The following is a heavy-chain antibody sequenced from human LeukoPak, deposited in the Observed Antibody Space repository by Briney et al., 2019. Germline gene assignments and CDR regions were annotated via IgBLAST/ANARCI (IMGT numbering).Heavy chain of an antibody. CDR2: INPNSGNT. V-gene: IGHV1-8*02. Sequence: GASVKVSCKASGYTFTGYYMHWVRQAPGQGLEWMGWINPNSGNTGYAQKFQGRVTMTRNTSISTAYMEPSSLRSEDTAVYYCARDFDWLLSTDYWGQGTLVTVSS. CDR3: ARDFDWLLSTDY. CDR1: GYTFTGYY. J-gene: IGHJ4*02. D-gene: IGHD3-9*01.